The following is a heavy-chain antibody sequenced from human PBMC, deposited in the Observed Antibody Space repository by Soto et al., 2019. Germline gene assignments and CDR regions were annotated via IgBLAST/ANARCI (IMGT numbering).Heavy chain of an antibody. CDR3: AREEYYYGSGAFFDY. J-gene: IGHJ4*02. CDR1: GGTFSSYT. D-gene: IGHD3-10*01. Sequence: QVQLVQSGAEVKKPGSSVKVSCKASGGTFSSYTISWVRQAPGQGLEWMGRIIPILGIANYAQKFQGRVTITADKSTSTAYMELSNLRSEDTAVYYCAREEYYYGSGAFFDYWGQGTLVTVSS. CDR2: IIPILGIA. V-gene: IGHV1-69*08.